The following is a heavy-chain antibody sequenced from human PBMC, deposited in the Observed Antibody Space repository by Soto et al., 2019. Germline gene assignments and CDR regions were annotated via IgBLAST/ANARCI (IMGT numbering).Heavy chain of an antibody. D-gene: IGHD6-6*01. CDR1: GFTFDDFA. V-gene: IGHV3-9*01. CDR2: ITWNSGSI. Sequence: SLRLSCAASGFTFDDFAMHWVRLVPGKGLEWVSGITWNSGSIGYADSVKGRFTISRDNAKNSLYLQMNSLRAEDTALYYCAKVYSSSSGVVDYWGQGTLVTVSS. CDR3: AKVYSSSSGVVDY. J-gene: IGHJ4*02.